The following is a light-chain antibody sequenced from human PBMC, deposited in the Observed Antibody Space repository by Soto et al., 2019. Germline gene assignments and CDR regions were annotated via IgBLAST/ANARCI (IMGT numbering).Light chain of an antibody. Sequence: EIVLTQSPATLSLSPGERATLSCRASQSVSSYFVLYQQKPGQAPRLLISDASHRARGVPARFSCSGSGTNFTLTISSLEPEDFAVYYRQQRSNWPWTFGQGTKVEIK. J-gene: IGKJ1*01. V-gene: IGKV3-11*01. CDR2: DAS. CDR1: QSVSSY. CDR3: QQRSNWPWT.